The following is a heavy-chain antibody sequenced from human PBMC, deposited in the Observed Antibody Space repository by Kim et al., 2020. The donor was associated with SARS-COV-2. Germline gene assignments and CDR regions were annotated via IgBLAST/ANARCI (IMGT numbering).Heavy chain of an antibody. CDR3: ARGPGSGSPPSPNDLDY. D-gene: IGHD1-26*01. Sequence: GGSLRLSCAASGFTVSSNYMSWVRQAPGKGLEWVSVIYSGGSTYYADSVKGRFTISRDNSKNTLYLQMNSLRAEDTAVYYCARGPGSGSPPSPNDLDYWGQGTLVTVSS. J-gene: IGHJ4*02. CDR2: IYSGGST. CDR1: GFTVSSNY. V-gene: IGHV3-53*01.